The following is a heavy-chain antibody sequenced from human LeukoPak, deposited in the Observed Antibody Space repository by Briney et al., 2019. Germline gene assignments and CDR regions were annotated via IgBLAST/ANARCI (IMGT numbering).Heavy chain of an antibody. CDR1: GGTFSSYT. V-gene: IGHV1-69*02. Sequence: ASVKVSCKASGGTFSSYTISWVRQAPGQGLEWMGRIIPILGIANYAQKFQGRVTITADKSTSTAYMELSSLRSEDTAVYCCARSYGVGAFDIWGQGTMVTVSS. CDR2: IIPILGIA. J-gene: IGHJ3*02. D-gene: IGHD3-10*01. CDR3: ARSYGVGAFDI.